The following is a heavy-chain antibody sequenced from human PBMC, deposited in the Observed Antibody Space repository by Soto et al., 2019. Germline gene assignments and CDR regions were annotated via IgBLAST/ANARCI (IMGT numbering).Heavy chain of an antibody. Sequence: QVQLVQSGAEVKKPGASVKLSCRTSGYTFTHYYIHWVRQAPGQGLEWLAIINPASGSTNYAQDFQGRVPLTMDTSTTTVYMELSGLRAEDTASFYCARDLAAGDHWGQGTLVTVSS. D-gene: IGHD6-13*01. CDR1: GYTFTHYY. CDR2: INPASGST. J-gene: IGHJ4*02. V-gene: IGHV1-46*01. CDR3: ARDLAAGDH.